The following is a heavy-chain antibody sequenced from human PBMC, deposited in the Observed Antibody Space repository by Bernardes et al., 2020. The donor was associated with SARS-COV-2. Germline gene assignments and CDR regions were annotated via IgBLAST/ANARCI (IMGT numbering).Heavy chain of an antibody. J-gene: IGHJ6*02. CDR3: ARGQYGYESMDV. D-gene: IGHD5-12*01. V-gene: IGHV3-21*01. CDR1: GFTFSSYS. Sequence: GGSLRLSCAASGFTFSSYSMNWVRQAPGKGLEWVSSISSSSSYIYYADSVKGRFTISRDNAKNSLYLQMNSLRAEDTAVYYCARGQYGYESMDVWGQGTTVTVSS. CDR2: ISSSSSYI.